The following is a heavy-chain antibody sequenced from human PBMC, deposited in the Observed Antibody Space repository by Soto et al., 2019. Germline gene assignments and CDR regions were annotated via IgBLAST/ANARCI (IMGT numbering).Heavy chain of an antibody. CDR1: GGSISSYY. D-gene: IGHD3-10*01. CDR3: ARGPRGYVYYHGMDV. J-gene: IGHJ6*02. Sequence: QVQVQESGPGLVKPSETLSLTCTVSGGSISSYYCSWIRQSAGKGLEWIGRIDTSGTTNYNPSLKSRVTMSVDASKNQFSLNLSSVTAADTAVDYCARGPRGYVYYHGMDVWGQGTTVTVSS. V-gene: IGHV4-4*07. CDR2: IDTSGTT.